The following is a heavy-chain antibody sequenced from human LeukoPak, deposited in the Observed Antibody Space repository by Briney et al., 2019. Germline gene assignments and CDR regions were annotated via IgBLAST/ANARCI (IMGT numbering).Heavy chain of an antibody. CDR2: ISYDGSNK. Sequence: GGSLRLSCAASGFTFSSYAMHWVRQAPGKGLERVAVISYDGSNKYYADSVKGRFTISRDNSKNTLYLQMNSLRAEDTAVYYCAREGVRVYYYYYGMDVWGQGTTVTVSS. CDR1: GFTFSSYA. V-gene: IGHV3-30*04. J-gene: IGHJ6*02. D-gene: IGHD6-13*01. CDR3: AREGVRVYYYYYGMDV.